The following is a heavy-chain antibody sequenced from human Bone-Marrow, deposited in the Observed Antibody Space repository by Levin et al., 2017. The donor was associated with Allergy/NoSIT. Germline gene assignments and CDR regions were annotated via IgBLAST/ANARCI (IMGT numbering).Heavy chain of an antibody. J-gene: IGHJ4*02. Sequence: PGGSLRLSCAASGFTFSHYAMHWVRQAPGKGLEWVALISYDGTNQHYADSVKGRFIMSRDNSKNMVYLQMNSLRGEDTAVYYCARDPTHTNFDWFCVFDYWGQGTLVTVSS. D-gene: IGHD3-9*01. CDR1: GFTFSHYA. CDR3: ARDPTHTNFDWFCVFDY. V-gene: IGHV3-30*01. CDR2: ISYDGTNQ.